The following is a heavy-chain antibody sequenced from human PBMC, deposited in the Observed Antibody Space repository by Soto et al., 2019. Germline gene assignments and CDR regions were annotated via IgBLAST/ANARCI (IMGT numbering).Heavy chain of an antibody. CDR3: ARVAYNWNDLNNWFDP. Sequence: ASVKVSCKASGYTFTSYAMHWVRQAPGQRLEWMGWINAGNGNTKYSQKFQGRVTITRDTSASTAYMELSSLRSEDTAVYYCARVAYNWNDLNNWFDPWGQGTLVTVSS. D-gene: IGHD1-1*01. V-gene: IGHV1-3*01. J-gene: IGHJ5*02. CDR2: INAGNGNT. CDR1: GYTFTSYA.